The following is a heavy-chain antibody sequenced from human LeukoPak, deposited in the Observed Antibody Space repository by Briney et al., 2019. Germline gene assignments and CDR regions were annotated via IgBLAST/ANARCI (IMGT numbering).Heavy chain of an antibody. D-gene: IGHD4-17*01. J-gene: IGHJ4*02. Sequence: GGSLRLSCAASGFTFSSYGMHWVRQAPGKGLEWVAFIRYDGSNKYYADSVKGRFTISRDNSKNTLYLQMNSLRAEDTAVYYCANDRTTVTDGIQRIDYWGQGTLVTVSS. CDR3: ANDRTTVTDGIQRIDY. CDR2: IRYDGSNK. CDR1: GFTFSSYG. V-gene: IGHV3-30*02.